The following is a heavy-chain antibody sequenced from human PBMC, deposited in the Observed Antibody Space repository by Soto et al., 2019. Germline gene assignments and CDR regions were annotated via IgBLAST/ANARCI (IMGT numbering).Heavy chain of an antibody. Sequence: ASVKVSCKASGGTFSSYAISWVRQAPGQGLEWMGGIIPIFGTANYAQKFQGRVTITADKSTSTAYMELSSLRSEDTAVYYCARGSNYRGLNYNWSDPWGQGTLVTVSS. J-gene: IGHJ5*02. CDR3: ARGSNYRGLNYNWSDP. D-gene: IGHD1-7*01. V-gene: IGHV1-69*06. CDR2: IIPIFGTA. CDR1: GGTFSSYA.